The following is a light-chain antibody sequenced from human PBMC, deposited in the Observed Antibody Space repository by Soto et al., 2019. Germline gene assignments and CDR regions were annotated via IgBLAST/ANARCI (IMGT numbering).Light chain of an antibody. Sequence: DIQMTQSPSSLSASVGDRVTITCRASQTISTYLNWYQQIPGKAPKLLIYGASNLQNGVPSRFSGSGSGTDFTLTISSLKPEDFATYYCQKSPSPPYTFGQGTKLEIK. V-gene: IGKV1-39*01. CDR1: QTISTY. CDR3: QKSPSPPYT. CDR2: GAS. J-gene: IGKJ2*01.